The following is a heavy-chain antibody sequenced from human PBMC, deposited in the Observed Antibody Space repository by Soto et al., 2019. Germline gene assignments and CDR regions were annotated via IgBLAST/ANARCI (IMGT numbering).Heavy chain of an antibody. J-gene: IGHJ5*02. CDR3: VRGKMREIATILGDKLFDP. V-gene: IGHV1-69*01. CDR2: IIPIFGTS. D-gene: IGHD3-16*01. Sequence: QVQLVQSGAEVKKPGSSVKVSCKASGGTFYNPAIHWVRQAPGQGLEWMGGIIPIFGTSNYAQKFQVRVTITADASTRTAYMELSSRRSDDTAVCDFVRGKMREIATILGDKLFDPCGHVTLDTVSS. CDR1: GGTFYNPA.